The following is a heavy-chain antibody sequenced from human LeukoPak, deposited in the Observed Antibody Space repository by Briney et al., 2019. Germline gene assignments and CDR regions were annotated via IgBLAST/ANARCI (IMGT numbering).Heavy chain of an antibody. V-gene: IGHV1-2*02. CDR2: INPNNGGT. CDR1: GYTFTGYY. Sequence: ASVKVSCKASGYTFTGYYMHWVRQAPGQGLEWMGWINPNNGGTNYAQKFQGRVTMTRDTSISTAYMELSRLRSDDTAVYYCARIASSGSYYNDWFDPWGQGTLVTVSS. D-gene: IGHD3-10*01. CDR3: ARIASSGSYYNDWFDP. J-gene: IGHJ5*02.